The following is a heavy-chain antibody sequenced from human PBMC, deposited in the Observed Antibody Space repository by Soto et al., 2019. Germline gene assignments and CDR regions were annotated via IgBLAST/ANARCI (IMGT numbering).Heavy chain of an antibody. J-gene: IGHJ6*03. V-gene: IGHV4-31*03. CDR1: GGSISSGGYY. CDR3: ARAGGLFGVDYRKQYYYYYYMDV. CDR2: IYYSGST. Sequence: QVQLQESGPGLVKPSQTLSLTCTVSGGSISSGGYYWSWIRQHPGKGLEWIGYIYYSGSTYYNPSLKSRVTISVDTSKNQFSLKLSSVTAADTAVYYCARAGGLFGVDYRKQYYYYYYMDVWGKGTTVTVSS. D-gene: IGHD4-4*01.